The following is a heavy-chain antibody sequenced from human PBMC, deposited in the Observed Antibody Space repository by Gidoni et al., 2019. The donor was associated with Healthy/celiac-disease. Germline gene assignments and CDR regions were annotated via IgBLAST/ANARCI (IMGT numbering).Heavy chain of an antibody. CDR1: GFSFSTAW. CDR3: TTDITDYGDYVVDY. CDR2: IKSKTDGGTT. Sequence: ELQLVESGGGLVKAVGSLRLSCAAAGFSFSTAWLSWVGQAPGKGLEWVGPIKSKTDGGTTDYAAPVKGRFTISRDDSKNTLYLQRNSLKTEDTAVYYCTTDITDYGDYVVDYWGQGTLVTVSS. V-gene: IGHV3-15*01. J-gene: IGHJ4*02. D-gene: IGHD4-17*01.